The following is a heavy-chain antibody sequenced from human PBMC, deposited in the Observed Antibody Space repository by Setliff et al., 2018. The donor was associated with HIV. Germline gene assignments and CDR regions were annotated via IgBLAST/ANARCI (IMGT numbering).Heavy chain of an antibody. V-gene: IGHV5-51*01. Sequence: GESLKISCKGSGYSFTNYWIGWVRQMPGKGLEWMGIIYPGDSDTRYSPSFQGQVTISADKSISTAYLQWSSLKASDTAMYYCARLSGPYYYDSSGYYYGHYFDYWGQGTLVTVSS. J-gene: IGHJ4*02. CDR3: ARLSGPYYYDSSGYYYGHYFDY. CDR1: GYSFTNYW. CDR2: IYPGDSDT. D-gene: IGHD3-22*01.